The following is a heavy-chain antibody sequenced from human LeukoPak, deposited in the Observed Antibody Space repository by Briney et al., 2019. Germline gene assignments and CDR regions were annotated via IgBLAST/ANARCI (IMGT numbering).Heavy chain of an antibody. Sequence: SETLSLTCAVYGGSFSGYYRSWIRQPPGKGLEWIGEINHSGSTNCNPSLKRRVTISIDTSKNQFSLKLSSVTAADTAVYYCARGRMITFGGVKHWFDPWGQGTLVTVSS. CDR2: INHSGST. CDR1: GGSFSGYY. V-gene: IGHV4-34*01. J-gene: IGHJ5*02. D-gene: IGHD3-16*01. CDR3: ARGRMITFGGVKHWFDP.